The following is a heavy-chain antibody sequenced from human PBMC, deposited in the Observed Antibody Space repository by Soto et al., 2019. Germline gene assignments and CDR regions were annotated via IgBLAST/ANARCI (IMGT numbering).Heavy chain of an antibody. V-gene: IGHV1-8*01. CDR3: ARGWDESGGSSWYWFDP. Sequence: GASVKVSCKASGYTFTSYDINWVRQATGQGLEWMGWMNPNSGNTGYAQKFQGRVTMTRNTSISTAYMELSSLRSEDTAVYYCARGWDESGGSSWYWFDPWGQGTLVTVSS. D-gene: IGHD6-13*01. CDR2: MNPNSGNT. J-gene: IGHJ5*02. CDR1: GYTFTSYD.